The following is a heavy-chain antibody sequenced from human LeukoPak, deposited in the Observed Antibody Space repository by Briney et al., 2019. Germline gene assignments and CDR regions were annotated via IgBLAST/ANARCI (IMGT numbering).Heavy chain of an antibody. CDR3: ARQTNSCHDY. CDR2: IRRNYET. J-gene: IGHJ4*02. CDR1: GFTLSRSH. D-gene: IGHD2-2*01. Sequence: GGSLKLSCTASGFTLSRSHMHWVRQAPGKGLEWVGHIRRNYETAYGASVKGRFTISRDDSKNMAYLHMNSLRSEDTAFYFCARQTNSCHDYWGQGTLVTVSS. V-gene: IGHV3-73*01.